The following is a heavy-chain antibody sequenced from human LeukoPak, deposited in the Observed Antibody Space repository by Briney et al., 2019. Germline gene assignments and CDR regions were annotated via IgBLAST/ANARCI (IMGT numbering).Heavy chain of an antibody. D-gene: IGHD2-2*02. CDR1: GGSISSGGYY. Sequence: SETLSLTCTVSGGSISSGGYYWSWIRQHPGKGLEWIGYIYYSGSTYYNPSLKSRVTISVDTSKNQFPLKLSSVTAADTAVYYCATSIVVVPAAIDYYYGMDVWGQGTTVTVSS. V-gene: IGHV4-31*03. J-gene: IGHJ6*02. CDR3: ATSIVVVPAAIDYYYGMDV. CDR2: IYYSGST.